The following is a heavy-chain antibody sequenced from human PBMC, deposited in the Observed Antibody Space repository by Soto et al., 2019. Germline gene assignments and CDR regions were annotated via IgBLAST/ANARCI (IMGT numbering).Heavy chain of an antibody. D-gene: IGHD1-1*01. J-gene: IGHJ6*04. CDR2: IDPSDSYT. CDR1: GYSFTSYW. V-gene: IGHV5-10-1*01. Sequence: GESLKISCKGSGYSFTSYWISWVRQMPGKGLEWMGRIDPSDSYTNYSPSFQGHVTISADKSISTAYQQWSRLKASGTAMYYLARKSVNWKFLPTCADVWGEGTTVTVSS. CDR3: ARKSVNWKFLPTCADV.